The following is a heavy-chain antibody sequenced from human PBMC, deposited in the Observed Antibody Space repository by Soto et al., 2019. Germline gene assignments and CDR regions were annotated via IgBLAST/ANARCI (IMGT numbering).Heavy chain of an antibody. D-gene: IGHD3-22*01. CDR2: IKSKTDGGTA. Sequence: GSLRLTCAASGFTFSNAWINWVRQAPGKGLEWVGRIKSKTDGGTADFAAPVKGRFAISRDDSKNTVYLQMNSLKTEDTAVYYCTTDSYSTIIVVRFDYWGHGTLVTVSS. CDR3: TTDSYSTIIVVRFDY. J-gene: IGHJ4*01. V-gene: IGHV3-15*07. CDR1: GFTFSNAW.